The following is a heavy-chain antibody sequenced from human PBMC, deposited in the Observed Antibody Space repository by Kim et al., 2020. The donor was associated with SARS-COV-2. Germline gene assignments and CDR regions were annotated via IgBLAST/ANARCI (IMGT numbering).Heavy chain of an antibody. CDR3: ARVEHYGSGSYYRYSYFDP. CDR1: GYTFTSFA. D-gene: IGHD3-10*01. J-gene: IGHJ5*02. Sequence: ASVKVSCKASGYTFTSFAMNWVRQAPGQGLEYMGWINTNTGNPTYAQGFTGRLVFSLDTSVSTAYLQISSLKAEDTAVYYCARVEHYGSGSYYRYSYFDPWGQGTLVTVSS. V-gene: IGHV7-4-1*02. CDR2: INTNTGNP.